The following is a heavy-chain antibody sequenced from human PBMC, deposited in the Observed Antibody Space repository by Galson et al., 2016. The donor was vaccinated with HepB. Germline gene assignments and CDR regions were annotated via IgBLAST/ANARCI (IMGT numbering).Heavy chain of an antibody. CDR3: AKSGVNTLGAFDV. CDR1: GFYFSDYS. D-gene: IGHD4/OR15-4a*01. J-gene: IGHJ3*01. Sequence: SLRLSCAASGFYFSDYSMNWVRQAPGKGLEWLSYISANSDSTYYADSVKGRFTISRDNAKNSLYLQMNSLRDEDTAVYYCAKSGVNTLGAFDVWGQGTMVTVSS. CDR2: ISANSDST. V-gene: IGHV3-48*02.